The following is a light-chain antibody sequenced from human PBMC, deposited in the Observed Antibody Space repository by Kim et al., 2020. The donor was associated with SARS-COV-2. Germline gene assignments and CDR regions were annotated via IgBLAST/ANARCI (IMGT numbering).Light chain of an antibody. J-gene: IGLJ2*01. V-gene: IGLV3-1*01. Sequence: SYELTQPPSVSVSPGETATISCTGDNLQFKYVCWYQRTAGHSPVLVLYQDNKRPSGIPERFSGSNSGNTATLNISGTQAMDEADYYCQVWDNSLGVFGAGTQLTVL. CDR3: QVWDNSLGV. CDR2: QDN. CDR1: NLQFKY.